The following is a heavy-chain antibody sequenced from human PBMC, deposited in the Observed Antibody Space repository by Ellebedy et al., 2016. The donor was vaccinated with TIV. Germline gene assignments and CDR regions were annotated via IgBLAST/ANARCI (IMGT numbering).Heavy chain of an antibody. CDR2: ISSSSSTI. CDR1: GFTFSSYS. V-gene: IGHV3-48*02. D-gene: IGHD6-13*01. Sequence: GGSLRLSCAASGFTFSSYSMNWVRQAPGKGLEWVSYISSSSSTIYYADSVKGRFTISRDNAKNSLYLQMNSLRDEDTAVYYCARDRRGIPRAHGMDVWGQGTTVTVSS. J-gene: IGHJ6*02. CDR3: ARDRRGIPRAHGMDV.